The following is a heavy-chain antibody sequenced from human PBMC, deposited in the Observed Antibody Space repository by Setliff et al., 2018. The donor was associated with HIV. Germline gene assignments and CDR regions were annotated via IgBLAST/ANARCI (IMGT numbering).Heavy chain of an antibody. V-gene: IGHV3-7*03. Sequence: GGSLRLSCAASGFTFSSYWMTWVRQAPGKGLDWVANINEDGSEKYYLDSVKGRFTISRDNAKNSLYLQMTSLRAEDTAIYYCAKASPQAFYYMDVWGKGTTVTVSS. CDR2: INEDGSEK. J-gene: IGHJ6*03. CDR1: GFTFSSYW. CDR3: AKASPQAFYYMDV.